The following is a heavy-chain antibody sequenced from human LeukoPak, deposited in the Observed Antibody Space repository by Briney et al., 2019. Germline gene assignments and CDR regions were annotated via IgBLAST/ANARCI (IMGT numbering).Heavy chain of an antibody. CDR1: GGTFSSYA. Sequence: GASVKVSFKASGGTFSSYAISWVRQAPGQGLEWMGGIIPIFGTANYAQKFQGRVTITADESTSTAYMELSSLRSEDTAVYYCARDGGIVVVPGYYYYGMDVWGKGTTVTVSS. V-gene: IGHV1-69*13. CDR3: ARDGGIVVVPGYYYYGMDV. J-gene: IGHJ6*04. D-gene: IGHD2-2*01. CDR2: IIPIFGTA.